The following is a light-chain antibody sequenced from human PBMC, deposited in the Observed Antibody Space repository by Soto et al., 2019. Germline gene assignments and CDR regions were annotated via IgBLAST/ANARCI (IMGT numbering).Light chain of an antibody. Sequence: EIVLTQSPGTLSLSPGERATLSCRASQSVSSNYLAWYQQKPGQAPRLLIYGASSRATGIPDRFSGSGSGTDFTLTISRLEPEDFVVYYCQQRTSWPTFGGGTKVEIK. CDR3: QQRTSWPT. J-gene: IGKJ4*01. CDR1: QSVSSNY. V-gene: IGKV3D-20*02. CDR2: GAS.